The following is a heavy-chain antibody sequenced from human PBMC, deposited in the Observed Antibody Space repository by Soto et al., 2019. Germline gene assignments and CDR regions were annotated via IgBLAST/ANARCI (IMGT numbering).Heavy chain of an antibody. CDR2: ISGSGGST. V-gene: IGHV3-23*01. J-gene: IGHJ6*03. D-gene: IGHD6-13*01. CDR3: AKIAAAGRRHYYYYMDV. CDR1: GFTFSSYA. Sequence: GGSLRLSCAASGFTFSSYAMSWVRQAPGKGLEWVSAISGSGGSTYYADSVKGRFTISRDNSKNTLYLQMNSLRAEDTAVYYCAKIAAAGRRHYYYYMDVWGKGTTVTVSS.